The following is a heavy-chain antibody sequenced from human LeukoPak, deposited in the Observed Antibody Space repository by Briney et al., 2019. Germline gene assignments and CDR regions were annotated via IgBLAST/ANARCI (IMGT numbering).Heavy chain of an antibody. V-gene: IGHV3-7*01. J-gene: IGHJ4*02. CDR2: IKEDGSET. CDR1: GFTLSDYW. Sequence: GGSLRLSCAASGFTLSDYWMTGVRQAPGRGLECMANIKEDGSETYYLDSVEGRFTISRDNAKNSLYLQMNSLRAEDTAVYYCARATIFGVVSALGPLDSWGQGTLVTVSS. D-gene: IGHD3-3*01. CDR3: ARATIFGVVSALGPLDS.